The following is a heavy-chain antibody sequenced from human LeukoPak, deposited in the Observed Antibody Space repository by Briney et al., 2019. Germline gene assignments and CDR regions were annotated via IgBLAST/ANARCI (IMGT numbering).Heavy chain of an antibody. J-gene: IGHJ4*02. CDR1: GFTFSSYA. CDR3: ARAVATILYFDY. Sequence: GGSLRLSCAASGFTFSSYAMHWVRQAPGKGLEWVAVISYVGSNKYYADSVKGRFTISRDNSKNTLYLQMNSLRAEDTAVYYCARAVATILYFDYWGQGTLVTVSS. D-gene: IGHD5-12*01. V-gene: IGHV3-30-3*01. CDR2: ISYVGSNK.